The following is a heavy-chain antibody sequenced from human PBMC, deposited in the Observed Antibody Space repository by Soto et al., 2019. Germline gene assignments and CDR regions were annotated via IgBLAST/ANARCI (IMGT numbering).Heavy chain of an antibody. CDR2: IYYSGST. V-gene: IGHV4-59*08. CDR3: ARHVVLGCSGGSCYSSEYFQH. CDR1: GGSISSYY. J-gene: IGHJ1*01. Sequence: PSETLSLTCTVSGGSISSYYWSWIRRPPGKGLEWIGYIYYSGSTNYNPFLESRVTISVDTSKNQFSLKLSSVTAADTAVYYCARHVVLGCSGGSCYSSEYFQHWGQGTLVTV. D-gene: IGHD2-15*01.